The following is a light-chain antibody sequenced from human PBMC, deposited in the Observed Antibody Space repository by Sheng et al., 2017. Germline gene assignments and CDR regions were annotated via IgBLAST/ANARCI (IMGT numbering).Light chain of an antibody. J-gene: IGLJ1*01. V-gene: IGLV1-51*01. CDR2: DNH. Sequence: QSVLTQPPSVSAAPGQKVTISCSGSSSNIRNNYLSWYQQLPGTAPKLLIYDNHKRPSGIPDRFSGSKSGTSATLDITGLQTGDEADYFCGTWDSSLSTYVFGTGTTVSVL. CDR1: SSNIRNNY. CDR3: GTWDSSLSTYV.